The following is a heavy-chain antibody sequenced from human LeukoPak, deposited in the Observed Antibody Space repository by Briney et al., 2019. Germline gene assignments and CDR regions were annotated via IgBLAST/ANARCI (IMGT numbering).Heavy chain of an antibody. CDR3: ARDWWGYDVLTGDNWFDP. V-gene: IGHV1-18*01. D-gene: IGHD3-9*01. Sequence: ASVTVSCKASGYTFSTYSITWVRQAPGQGLEWMGWISTYNGDTNYAQKFQGRVTMTTDTSTSTAYIELRSLTSDDTAAYYCARDWWGYDVLTGDNWFDPWGQGTLVTVSS. CDR1: GYTFSTYS. CDR2: ISTYNGDT. J-gene: IGHJ5*02.